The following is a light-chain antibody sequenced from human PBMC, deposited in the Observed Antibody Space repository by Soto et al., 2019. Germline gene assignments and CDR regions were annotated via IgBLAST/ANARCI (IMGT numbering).Light chain of an antibody. Sequence: QLVLTQSPSASASLGASVKLTCTLSSGHNTYAIAWHQQQPEKGPRYLMNLKSDGSHNKGDGIPDRFSGSSSGAEHYLTISSLQSEDEADYYCQTWGTGAVVFGGGTKLTVL. V-gene: IGLV4-69*01. CDR2: LKSDGSH. CDR1: SGHNTYA. CDR3: QTWGTGAVV. J-gene: IGLJ2*01.